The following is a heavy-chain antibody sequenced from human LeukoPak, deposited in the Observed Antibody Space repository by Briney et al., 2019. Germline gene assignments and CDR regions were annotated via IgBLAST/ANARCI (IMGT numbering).Heavy chain of an antibody. V-gene: IGHV5-51*01. J-gene: IGHJ6*02. CDR3: ARTLPDYYDSSGYYYYRYYYYYYGMDV. CDR2: IYPRDSDT. Sequence: GESLKISCQGSGYNFATYWIGWVRQMPGKGLEWMGIIYPRDSDTRYSPSFQGQVTISADKSISTAYLQWSSLKASDTAMYYCARTLPDYYDSSGYYYYRYYYYYYGMDVWGQGTTVTVSS. D-gene: IGHD3-22*01. CDR1: GYNFATYW.